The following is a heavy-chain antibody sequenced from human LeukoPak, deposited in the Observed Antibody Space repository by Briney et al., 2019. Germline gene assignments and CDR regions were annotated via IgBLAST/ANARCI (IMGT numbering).Heavy chain of an antibody. D-gene: IGHD2-21*02. J-gene: IGHJ3*02. CDR1: GDPISSGY. CDR3: ARKKLTAGAFDI. V-gene: IGHV4-4*07. Sequence: SETLSLTCTVSGDPISSGYWSWIRQPAGQGLQWIGRIYTSESTNYNPSLKSRVTMSVDTSKNLFYLRLGSVTATDTAVYYCARKKLTAGAFDIWGQGTMVTVSS. CDR2: IYTSEST.